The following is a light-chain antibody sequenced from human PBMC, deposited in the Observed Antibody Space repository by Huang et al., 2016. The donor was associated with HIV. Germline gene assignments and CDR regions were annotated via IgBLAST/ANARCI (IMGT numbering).Light chain of an antibody. CDR3: QQYNNWPGT. J-gene: IGKJ3*01. CDR1: QSVSSN. V-gene: IGKV3-15*01. CDR2: GAS. Sequence: EIVMTQSPATLSVSPGERATLSCRASQSVSSNLAWYRQKPGQAPRLLIYGASTRATGIPARFSGSGSGTEFTLTISILQSEDFAVYYCQQYNNWPGTFGPGTKVDIK.